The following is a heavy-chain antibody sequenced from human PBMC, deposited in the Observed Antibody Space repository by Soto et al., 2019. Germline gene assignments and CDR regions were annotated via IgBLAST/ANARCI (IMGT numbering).Heavy chain of an antibody. D-gene: IGHD6-19*01. CDR1: GFTFSSYS. Sequence: PGGSLRLSCAASGFTFSSYSMNWVRQAPGKGLEWVSSISSSSSYIYYADSVKGRFTISRDNAKNSLYLQMNSLRAEDTAVYYCAREGNLYSSGWYFDYWGQGTLVTVSS. J-gene: IGHJ4*02. V-gene: IGHV3-21*01. CDR2: ISSSSSYI. CDR3: AREGNLYSSGWYFDY.